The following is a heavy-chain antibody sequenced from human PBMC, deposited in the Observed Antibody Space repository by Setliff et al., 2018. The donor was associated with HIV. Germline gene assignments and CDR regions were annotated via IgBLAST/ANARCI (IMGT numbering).Heavy chain of an antibody. D-gene: IGHD2-8*02. V-gene: IGHV4-34*01. CDR1: GGSFSGYY. CDR2: INHSGST. CDR3: ARAPTGVTNAFDI. Sequence: ASETLSLTCAVYGGSFSGYYWSWIRQPPGKGLEWIGEINHSGSTNYNPSLESRLTISVDTSRNQFSLRLSSVTAADTAVYYCARAPTGVTNAFDIWGQGTMVTV. J-gene: IGHJ3*02.